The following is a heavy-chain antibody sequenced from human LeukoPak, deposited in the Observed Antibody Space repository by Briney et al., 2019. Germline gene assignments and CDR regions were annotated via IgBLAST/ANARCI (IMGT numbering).Heavy chain of an antibody. CDR1: GLTFSYYN. V-gene: IGHV3-21*01. CDR3: AKTLTSQFYDAFDI. D-gene: IGHD2-21*02. Sequence: GGSLRLSCAASGLTFSYYNMIWVRQAPGKGLAWVSFISSDGRDIFYADSVKGRFTISRDNAKNSVYLQMNSLRAEDTAVYYCAKTLTSQFYDAFDIWGQGTMVTVSS. J-gene: IGHJ3*02. CDR2: ISSDGRDI.